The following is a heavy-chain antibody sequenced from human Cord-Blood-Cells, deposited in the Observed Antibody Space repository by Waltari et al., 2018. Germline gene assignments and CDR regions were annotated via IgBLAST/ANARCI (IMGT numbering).Heavy chain of an antibody. V-gene: IGHV4-34*01. CDR3: ARGAIAAAGTPYQPRLFDY. CDR1: GGSFSGYY. CDR2: INHSGST. Sequence: QVQLQQWGAGLLKPSETLSLTCAVYGGSFSGYYWSWLRQPPGKGLEWIGEINHSGSTNDNPSLKSRVTISVDTSKNQFSLKLSSVTAADTAVYYCARGAIAAAGTPYQPRLFDYWGQGTLVTVSS. J-gene: IGHJ4*02. D-gene: IGHD6-13*01.